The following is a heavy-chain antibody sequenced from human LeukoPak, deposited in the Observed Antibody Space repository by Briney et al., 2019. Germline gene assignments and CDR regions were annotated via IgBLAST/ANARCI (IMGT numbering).Heavy chain of an antibody. V-gene: IGHV4-4*07. J-gene: IGHJ4*02. CDR3: AGAFCGRLDY. Sequence: PSETLSLTCTVSGGSLSSFYWSWIRQPAGKGQEWIGRIYSTGSTNYNPSLKRRVTMSAATSKNQFSLKVRSVAAAHTTVYYCAGAFCGRLDYWGQGTLVTVSS. CDR1: GGSLSSFY. D-gene: IGHD2-21*01. CDR2: IYSTGST.